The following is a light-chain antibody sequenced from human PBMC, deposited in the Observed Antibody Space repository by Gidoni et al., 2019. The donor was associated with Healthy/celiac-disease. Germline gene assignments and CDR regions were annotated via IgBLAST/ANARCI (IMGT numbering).Light chain of an antibody. CDR3: QQYGSSPRT. CDR2: GAS. J-gene: IGKJ4*01. Sequence: EIVFTQSPRTLSLSPGERATLSCRASQSVSSSYLAWYQQKPGQAPRLLIYGASRRATGIPDRFSGSGSGTDFTLTISRLEPEDFAVYYCQQYGSSPRTFGGGTKVEIK. V-gene: IGKV3-20*01. CDR1: QSVSSSY.